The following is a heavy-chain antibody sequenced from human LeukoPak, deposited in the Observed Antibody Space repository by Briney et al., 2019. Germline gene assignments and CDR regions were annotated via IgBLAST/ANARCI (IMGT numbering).Heavy chain of an antibody. J-gene: IGHJ4*02. Sequence: GGSLRLYCAASGFTFSSYAMSWVRQAPGKGLEWVSAISGSGGSTYYADSVKGRFTISRDNSENTLYLQMNSLRAEDTAVYYCAKVVPAVIQGSDYWGQGTLVTVSS. D-gene: IGHD2-2*02. CDR2: ISGSGGST. V-gene: IGHV3-23*01. CDR1: GFTFSSYA. CDR3: AKVVPAVIQGSDY.